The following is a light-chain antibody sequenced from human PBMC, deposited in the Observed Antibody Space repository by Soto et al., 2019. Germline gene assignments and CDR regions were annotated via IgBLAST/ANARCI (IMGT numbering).Light chain of an antibody. CDR3: QPYNSLPLT. CDR2: AAS. V-gene: IGKV3-15*01. J-gene: IGKJ4*01. CDR1: QSVYSN. Sequence: EIVMTQSPATLSLSPGERATLSCRASQSVYSNLAWYQQKPGQAPGLLIYAASTRATGIPARFSGSGSGTEFTLTISSLQSEDFAVYYCQPYNSLPLTFGGGTKVEIK.